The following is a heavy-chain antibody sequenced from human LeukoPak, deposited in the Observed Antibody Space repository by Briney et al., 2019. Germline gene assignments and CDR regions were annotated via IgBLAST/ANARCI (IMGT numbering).Heavy chain of an antibody. J-gene: IGHJ4*02. Sequence: PSETLSLTCTVPGGSISSYYWSWVRQPAGKGLEWIGRIHTSGSTSYNPSLKSRVTMSLDTSKSQISLRLSSVTAADAAVYYCAREGLDVVLTIYYFDFWGQGTLVTVTS. V-gene: IGHV4-4*07. CDR2: IHTSGST. D-gene: IGHD3-9*01. CDR3: AREGLDVVLTIYYFDF. CDR1: GGSISSYY.